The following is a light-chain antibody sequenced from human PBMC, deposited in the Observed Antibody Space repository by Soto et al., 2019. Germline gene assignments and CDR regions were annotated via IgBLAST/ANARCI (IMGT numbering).Light chain of an antibody. Sequence: EIVMTQSPATLSVSPGERATLSCRASQSVSSYLAWYQQKPGQGPRVLIYGASTRATGIPARFSGSGSGTEFILTISSLQSEDFAVYYCQQYSKWPLTFGQGTRLEI. CDR3: QQYSKWPLT. CDR2: GAS. CDR1: QSVSSY. J-gene: IGKJ5*01. V-gene: IGKV3-15*01.